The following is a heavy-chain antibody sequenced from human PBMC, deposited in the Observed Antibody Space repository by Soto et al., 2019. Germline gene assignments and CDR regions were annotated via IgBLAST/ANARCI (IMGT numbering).Heavy chain of an antibody. Sequence: QVQLVESGGGVVQLGRCLRLSCAASGFTFSSYGMHWVRQALGKGLEWVAVISYVGSNKYYADSVKGRFTISRDNSKNTLYLQMNSLRAEDTAVYYCAKEYSSGWPFDYWGQGTLVTVSS. CDR2: ISYVGSNK. D-gene: IGHD6-19*01. CDR1: GFTFSSYG. CDR3: AKEYSSGWPFDY. V-gene: IGHV3-30*18. J-gene: IGHJ4*02.